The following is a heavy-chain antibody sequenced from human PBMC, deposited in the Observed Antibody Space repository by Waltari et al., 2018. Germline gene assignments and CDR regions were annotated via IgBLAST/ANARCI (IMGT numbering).Heavy chain of an antibody. CDR2: IYYSGDT. CDR3: ARVTSEFRSPYFYFDL. Sequence: QLQLQESGPGLVKPSETLSLTCSVSGDSIISTYYYWGWIRQPPGKGLEWIGSIYYSGDTFYSPSLSSRVTISVDTSKNQFSLKLTSVPAADTALYYCARVTSEFRSPYFYFDLWGRGTLVTVSA. CDR1: GDSIISTYYY. J-gene: IGHJ2*01. V-gene: IGHV4-39*07.